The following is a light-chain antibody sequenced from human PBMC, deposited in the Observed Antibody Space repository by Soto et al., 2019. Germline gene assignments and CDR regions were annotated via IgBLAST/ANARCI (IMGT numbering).Light chain of an antibody. CDR3: QQYYSSPFT. CDR1: RSVLSSSNNKTF. V-gene: IGKV4-1*01. J-gene: IGKJ3*01. CDR2: WAS. Sequence: DIVMTPSPGSLAVSLGERATVNCRSSRSVLSSSNNKTFLAWYQQKAGQPPRLLIYWASTRQSGVPDRFSGSGSGTDFTLTISSLQAEDVAVYYCQQYYSSPFTFGPGTKVDI.